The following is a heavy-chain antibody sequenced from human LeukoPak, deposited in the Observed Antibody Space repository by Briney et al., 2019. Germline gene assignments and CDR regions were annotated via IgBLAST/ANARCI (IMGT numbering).Heavy chain of an antibody. CDR2: ISTSSSYI. V-gene: IGHV3-21*01. J-gene: IGHJ6*04. Sequence: GGSLRLSCAASGFTFSSYAMSWVRQAPGKGLEWVSSISTSSSYIYYADSVKGRFTISRDNAKKSLHLQMNSLRAEDTAVYYCAELGITMIGGVWGKGTTVTISS. CDR1: GFTFSSYA. D-gene: IGHD3-10*02. CDR3: AELGITMIGGV.